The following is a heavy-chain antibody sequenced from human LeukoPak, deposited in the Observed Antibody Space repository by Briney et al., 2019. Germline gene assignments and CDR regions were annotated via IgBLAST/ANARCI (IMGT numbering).Heavy chain of an antibody. CDR2: IYTSGST. V-gene: IGHV4-61*02. Sequence: SETLSLTCTVSGGSISSGSYCGSWIRQPAGKGLEWIGRIYTSGSTNYNPSLKSRVTISVDTSKNQFSLKLSSVTAADTAVYYCARAISGWSYYFDYWGQGTLVTVSS. D-gene: IGHD6-19*01. J-gene: IGHJ4*02. CDR3: ARAISGWSYYFDY. CDR1: GGSISSGSYC.